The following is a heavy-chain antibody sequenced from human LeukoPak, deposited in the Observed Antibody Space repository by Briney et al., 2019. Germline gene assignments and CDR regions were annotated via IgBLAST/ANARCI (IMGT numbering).Heavy chain of an antibody. CDR1: GGSISSSSYY. J-gene: IGHJ4*02. Sequence: SETLSLTCTVSGGSISSSSYYWGWIRQPPGKGLEWIGTIYYSGSTYYNPSLKSRVTISVDTSKNRFSLKLSSVTAADTAVYYCARVPTVTFFDYWGQGTLVTVSS. CDR2: IYYSGST. D-gene: IGHD4-17*01. CDR3: ARVPTVTFFDY. V-gene: IGHV4-39*01.